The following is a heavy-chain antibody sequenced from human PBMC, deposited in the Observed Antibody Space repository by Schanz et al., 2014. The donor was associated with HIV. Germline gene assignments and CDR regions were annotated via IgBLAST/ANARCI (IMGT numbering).Heavy chain of an antibody. V-gene: IGHV3-23*01. Sequence: EVQLLESGGGLVQPGGSLRLSCAASEVTINNYVMSWVRQAPGKGLEWVSTISGSGGTTYYADSVKGRFTISRDNSKKTVFLQMNNLRAEDTAVYYCARDRLHPGNGMDVWGQGTTVTVSS. D-gene: IGHD4-4*01. CDR3: ARDRLHPGNGMDV. CDR2: ISGSGGTT. J-gene: IGHJ6*02. CDR1: EVTINNYV.